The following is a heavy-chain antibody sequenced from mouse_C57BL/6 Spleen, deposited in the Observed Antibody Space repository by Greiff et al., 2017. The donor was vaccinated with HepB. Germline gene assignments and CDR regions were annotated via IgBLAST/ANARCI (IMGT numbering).Heavy chain of an antibody. D-gene: IGHD2-1*01. CDR1: GYTFTSYW. V-gene: IGHV1-50*01. CDR2: IDPSDSYT. Sequence: VQLQQPGAELVKPGASVKLSCKASGYTFTSYWMQWVKQRPGQGLEWIGEIDPSDSYTNYNQKFKGKATLTVDTSSSTAYMQLSSLTSEDSAVYYCARRGLHYYGNFYWYCDVWGTGTTVTVSS. CDR3: ARRGLHYYGNFYWYCDV. J-gene: IGHJ1*03.